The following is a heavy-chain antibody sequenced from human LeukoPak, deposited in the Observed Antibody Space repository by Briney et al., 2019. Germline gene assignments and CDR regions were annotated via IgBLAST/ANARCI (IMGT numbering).Heavy chain of an antibody. V-gene: IGHV1-2*02. CDR3: ARDRRYSSRLLDYYMDV. D-gene: IGHD5-18*01. CDR1: GYTFTGYY. Sequence: GASVKVSCKASGYTFTGYYMHWVRQAPGQGLEWMGWINPNSGGTNYAQKFQGRVTMTRDTSISTAYMELSRLRSDDTAVCYCARDRRYSSRLLDYYMDVWGKGTTVTVSS. CDR2: INPNSGGT. J-gene: IGHJ6*03.